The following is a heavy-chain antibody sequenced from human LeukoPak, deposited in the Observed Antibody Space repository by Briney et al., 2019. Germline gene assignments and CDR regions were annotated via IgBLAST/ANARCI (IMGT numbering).Heavy chain of an antibody. J-gene: IGHJ3*02. CDR2: ISSTSSFI. CDR3: ARDYYDFWTGNPPYAFDI. V-gene: IGHV3-21*01. Sequence: GGSLRLSCAASGFTFSTYTLIWVRQAPGKGLEWVSSISSTSSFIYYADSVKGRFTISRDNPKNSLYLQMNSLRAEDTAVYYCARDYYDFWTGNPPYAFDIWGQGTMVTVSS. CDR1: GFTFSTYT. D-gene: IGHD3-3*01.